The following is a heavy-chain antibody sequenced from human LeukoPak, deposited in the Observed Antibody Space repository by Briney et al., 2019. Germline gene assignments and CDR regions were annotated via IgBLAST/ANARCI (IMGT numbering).Heavy chain of an antibody. CDR3: ARGIAVAAADAFDI. D-gene: IGHD6-19*01. CDR1: GGSIISGGYY. Sequence: SQTLSPTCTVSGGSIISGGYYWSWIRQHPGKGLEWIGYIYYSGSTYYNPSLKSRVTISVDTSKNQFSLKLSSVTAADTAVYYCARGIAVAAADAFDIWGQGTMVTVSS. V-gene: IGHV4-31*03. CDR2: IYYSGST. J-gene: IGHJ3*02.